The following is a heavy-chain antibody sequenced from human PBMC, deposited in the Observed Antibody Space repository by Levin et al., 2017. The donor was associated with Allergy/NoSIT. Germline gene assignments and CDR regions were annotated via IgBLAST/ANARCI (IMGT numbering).Heavy chain of an antibody. CDR3: ARLGGHRGPHYYGSGSPGAFDI. CDR2: IYYSGST. J-gene: IGHJ3*02. CDR1: GGSISSSSYY. Sequence: SETLSLTCTVSGGSISSSSYYWGWIRQPPGKGLEWIGSIYYSGSTYYNPSLKSRVTISVDTSKNQFSLKLSSVTAADKAVYYCARLGGHRGPHYYGSGSPGAFDIWGQGTMVTVSS. D-gene: IGHD3-10*01. V-gene: IGHV4-39*01.